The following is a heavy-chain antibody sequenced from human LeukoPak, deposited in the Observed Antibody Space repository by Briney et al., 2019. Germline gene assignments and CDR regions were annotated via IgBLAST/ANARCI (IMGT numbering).Heavy chain of an antibody. V-gene: IGHV3-48*01. J-gene: IGHJ4*02. CDR3: AMGEATPYDFWSGYYERLDY. CDR1: GFTFNTYS. Sequence: GGSLRLSCAASGFTFNTYSMIWVRQAPGKGLEWLSYISGDSRTIYYPDSVKGRFTISRDNAKNSLYLQLISLRAEDTAVYYCAMGEATPYDFWSGYYERLDYWGQGTLVTVSS. D-gene: IGHD3-3*01. CDR2: ISGDSRTI.